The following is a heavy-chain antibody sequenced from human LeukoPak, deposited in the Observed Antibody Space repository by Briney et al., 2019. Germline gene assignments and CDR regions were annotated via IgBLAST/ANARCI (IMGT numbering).Heavy chain of an antibody. V-gene: IGHV3-64*01. CDR2: ISSNGGTT. J-gene: IGHJ4*02. CDR3: ARVAEGRKRELDY. Sequence: GGSLRLSCAASGFTFSNYAMHWVRQAPGKGLEYVSAISSNGGTTYYANSVKGRFTISRDNSKNTLYLQMGSLRAEDMAVYYCARVAEGRKRELDYWGQGTLVTVSS. CDR1: GFTFSNYA. D-gene: IGHD1-26*01.